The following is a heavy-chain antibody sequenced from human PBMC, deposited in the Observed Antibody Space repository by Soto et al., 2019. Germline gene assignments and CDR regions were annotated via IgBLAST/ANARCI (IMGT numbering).Heavy chain of an antibody. CDR2: IIPILGIA. CDR3: ARELIDSSGYYHDAFDI. CDR1: GGTFSSYT. D-gene: IGHD3-22*01. V-gene: IGHV1-69*04. J-gene: IGHJ3*02. Sequence: SVKVSCKASGGTFSSYTISWVRQAPGQGLEWMGRIIPILGIANYAQKFQGRVTITADKSTSTAYMELSSLRSEDTAVYYCARELIDSSGYYHDAFDIWGQGTMVTVSS.